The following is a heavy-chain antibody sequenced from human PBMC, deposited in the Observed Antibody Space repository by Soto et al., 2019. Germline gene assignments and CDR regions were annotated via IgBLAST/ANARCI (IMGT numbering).Heavy chain of an antibody. CDR3: ARGADSGYDHVYYYYGMDV. J-gene: IGHJ6*02. D-gene: IGHD5-12*01. Sequence: GASVKVSCKASGGTFSSYAISWVRQAPGQGLEWMGGIIPIFGTANYAHKFQGRVTITADESTSTAYMELSSLRSEDTAVYYCARGADSGYDHVYYYYGMDVWGQGTTVTVSS. CDR2: IIPIFGTA. V-gene: IGHV1-69*13. CDR1: GGTFSSYA.